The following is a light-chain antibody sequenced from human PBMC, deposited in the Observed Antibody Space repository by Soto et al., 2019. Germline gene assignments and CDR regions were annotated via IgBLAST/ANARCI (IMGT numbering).Light chain of an antibody. V-gene: IGKV2-30*02. CDR3: MQSTRWPHT. CDR1: QSIVHSDGNNY. Sequence: EVVMTQSPLSLPVTLGQPASISCRASQSIVHSDGNNYLFWVQQRPGQSPRRLIYKVSNLGSGVPDRFSGSGSGTDFTLKINRVEAEDVGVYYCMQSTRWPHTFGQGTKLEIK. J-gene: IGKJ2*01. CDR2: KVS.